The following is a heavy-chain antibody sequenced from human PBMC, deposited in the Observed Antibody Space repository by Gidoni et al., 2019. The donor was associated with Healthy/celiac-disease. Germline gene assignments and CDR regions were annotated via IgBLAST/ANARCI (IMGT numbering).Heavy chain of an antibody. V-gene: IGHV4-34*01. CDR3: ARGAAGYHGMDV. CDR2: INHSGST. CDR1: GGSFSGYY. Sequence: QVQLQQWGAGLLKPSETLSLTCAVYGGSFSGYYWSWIRQPPGKGLELIGEINHSGSTNYNPSLKSRVTISVDTSKNQFSLKLSSVTAADTAVYYCARGAAGYHGMDVWGQGTTVTVSS. D-gene: IGHD6-25*01. J-gene: IGHJ6*02.